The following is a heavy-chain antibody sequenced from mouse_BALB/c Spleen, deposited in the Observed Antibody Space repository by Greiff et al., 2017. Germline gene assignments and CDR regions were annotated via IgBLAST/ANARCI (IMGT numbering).Heavy chain of an antibody. CDR1: GFTFSSFG. CDR2: ISSGSSTI. CDR3: ARLVDYAMDY. Sequence: EVKLMESGGGLVQPGGSRKLSCAASGFTFSSFGMHWVRQAPEQGLEWVAYISSGSSTIYYADTVKGRFTISRDNPKNTLFLQMTSLRSEDTAMYCCARLVDYAMDYWGQGTSVTVSS. J-gene: IGHJ4*01. D-gene: IGHD2-2*01. V-gene: IGHV5-17*02.